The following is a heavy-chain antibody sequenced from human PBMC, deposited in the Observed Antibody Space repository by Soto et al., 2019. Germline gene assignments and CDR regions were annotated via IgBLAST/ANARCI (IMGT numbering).Heavy chain of an antibody. CDR2: ISGSGGST. CDR3: AKDSLLWFGEFGLFDY. J-gene: IGHJ4*02. D-gene: IGHD3-10*01. V-gene: IGHV3-23*01. CDR1: GFTFSSYA. Sequence: PGGSLRLSCAASGFTFSSYAMSWVRQAPGKGLEWVSAISGSGGSTYYADSVKGRFTISRDNSKNTLYLQMNSLRAEDTAVYYCAKDSLLWFGEFGLFDYWGQGTLVTVSS.